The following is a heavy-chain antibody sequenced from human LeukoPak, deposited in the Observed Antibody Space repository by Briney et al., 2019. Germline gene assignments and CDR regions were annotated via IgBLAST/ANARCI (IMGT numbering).Heavy chain of an antibody. D-gene: IGHD2-2*01. V-gene: IGHV4-39*01. CDR3: ARYCSKTCYYVDY. CDR2: IYYTGST. CDR1: GGSISSSSYY. Sequence: KPSETLSLTCGVSGGSISSSSYYWGWIRQPPGRGLEWIGSIYYTGSTYYNPSLKSRVTISVDTSKNQFSLRLSSVTAADTAVYYCARYCSKTCYYVDYWGQGTLVTVSS. J-gene: IGHJ4*02.